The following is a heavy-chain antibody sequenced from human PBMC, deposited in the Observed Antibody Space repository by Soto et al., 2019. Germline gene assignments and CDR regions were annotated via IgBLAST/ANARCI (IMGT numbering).Heavy chain of an antibody. CDR2: INPNSGGT. CDR1: GYTFTSYY. V-gene: IGHV1-2*04. D-gene: IGHD6-19*01. J-gene: IGHJ4*02. Sequence: ASVKVSCKASGYTFTSYYMHWVRQAPGQGLEWMGIINPNSGGTNYAQKFQGWVTMTRDTSISTAYMELSRLRSDDTAVYYCARVRAFDSSGWNFDYWGQGTLVTVSS. CDR3: ARVRAFDSSGWNFDY.